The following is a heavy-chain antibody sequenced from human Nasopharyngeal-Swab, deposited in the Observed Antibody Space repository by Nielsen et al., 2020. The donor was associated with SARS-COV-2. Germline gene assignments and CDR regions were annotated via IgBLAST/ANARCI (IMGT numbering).Heavy chain of an antibody. CDR1: GGSISSSSYY. J-gene: IGHJ4*02. V-gene: IGHV4-39*01. CDR2: IYYSGST. CDR3: ARNGGYKIDN. D-gene: IGHD5-24*01. Sequence: GSLRLSCTVSGGSISSSSYYWGWIRQPPGKGLEWIGSIYYSGSTYYNPSLKSRVTISVDTSKNQFSLKLSSVTAADTAVYYCARNGGYKIDNWGQGTLVTVSS.